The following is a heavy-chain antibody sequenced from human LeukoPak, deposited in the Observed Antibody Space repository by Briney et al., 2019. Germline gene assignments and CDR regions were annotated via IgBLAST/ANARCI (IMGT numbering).Heavy chain of an antibody. CDR2: ISYDGSDQ. V-gene: IGHV3-30*04. J-gene: IGHJ3*02. Sequence: GGSLRLSCAASGFTFRGFAMHWVRQAPGKGLEWVAVISYDGSDQYYADSVKGRFTISRDNAKNSLYLQMNSLRAEDTAVYYCARYRFVVGATDAFDIWGQGTMVTVSS. CDR3: ARYRFVVGATDAFDI. CDR1: GFTFRGFA. D-gene: IGHD1-26*01.